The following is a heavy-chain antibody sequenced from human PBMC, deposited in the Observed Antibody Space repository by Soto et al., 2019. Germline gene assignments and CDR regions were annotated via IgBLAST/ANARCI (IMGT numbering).Heavy chain of an antibody. J-gene: IGHJ6*03. V-gene: IGHV4-4*02. CDR1: GGSISISNW. CDR2: IHHSRST. CDR3: ARGGYYFYMDV. Sequence: QVQLQESGPGLVKPSETLSLTCAVSGGSISISNWWSWVRQTPGKRLEWIGQIHHSRSTNYSPSLTSRVTISVDKSKNQFSLKMNSVTAADTAVYYCARGGYYFYMDVWGKGTTVTVSS. D-gene: IGHD1-26*01.